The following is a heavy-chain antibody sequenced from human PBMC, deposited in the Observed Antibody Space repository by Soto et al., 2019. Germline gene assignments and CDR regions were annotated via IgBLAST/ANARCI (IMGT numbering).Heavy chain of an antibody. V-gene: IGHV4-34*01. Sequence: QVQLQQWGAGLLKPSETLSLTCAVYGGSFSGYYWSWIRQPPGKGLEWIGEINHGGSTNYNPSLKSRVTISVDTSKNQFFLKLSSVTAADTAVYYCARGIRFMEWLYYKIGDYYYYMDVWGKGTTVTVSS. J-gene: IGHJ6*03. CDR2: INHGGST. D-gene: IGHD3-3*01. CDR3: ARGIRFMEWLYYKIGDYYYYMDV. CDR1: GGSFSGYY.